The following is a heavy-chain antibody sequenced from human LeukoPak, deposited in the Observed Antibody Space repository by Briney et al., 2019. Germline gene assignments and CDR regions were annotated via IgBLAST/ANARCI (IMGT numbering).Heavy chain of an antibody. CDR2: INPTGGST. Sequence: GASVKVSCKASGYTFTSYGISWVRQAPGQGLEWMGIINPTGGSTTYAQKFQGRVTMTRDTSTSTVFMVVNSLRSEDTAVYYCALYSSTWYWGQGTLVTVSS. D-gene: IGHD6-13*01. V-gene: IGHV1-46*01. CDR1: GYTFTSYG. J-gene: IGHJ4*02. CDR3: ALYSSTWY.